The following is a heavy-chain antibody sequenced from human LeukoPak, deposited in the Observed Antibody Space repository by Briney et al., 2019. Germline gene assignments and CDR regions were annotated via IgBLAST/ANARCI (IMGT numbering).Heavy chain of an antibody. J-gene: IGHJ4*02. CDR3: ARYVVYGSGKYYFDY. Sequence: KPSETLSLTCTVSGGSISTTNYYWGWIRQPPGKGLEWTGTIYYSGTTYYNPSLKSRVTISVDTSENQFSLKLSSVTAADTAVYYCARYVVYGSGKYYFDYWGQGTLVTVSS. CDR1: GGSISTTNYY. CDR2: IYYSGTT. V-gene: IGHV4-39*01. D-gene: IGHD3-10*01.